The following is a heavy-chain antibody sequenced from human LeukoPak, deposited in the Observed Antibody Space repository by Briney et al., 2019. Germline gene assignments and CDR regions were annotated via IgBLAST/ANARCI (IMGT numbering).Heavy chain of an antibody. J-gene: IGHJ6*02. Sequence: GGSLRLSCVASGFTFSSYWMHWVRQDPRKGLVWVSRINGDGSNINYADSVRGRFTISRDNAKNTLYLQMNTLRIEDTAVYYCARDLMDYDVSTGLHHYYMDVWGQGTTVTVSS. CDR1: GFTFSSYW. V-gene: IGHV3-74*01. CDR2: INGDGSNI. D-gene: IGHD3-9*01. CDR3: ARDLMDYDVSTGLHHYYMDV.